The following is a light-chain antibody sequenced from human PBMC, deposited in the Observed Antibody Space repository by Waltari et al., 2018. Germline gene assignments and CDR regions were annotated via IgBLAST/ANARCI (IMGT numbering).Light chain of an antibody. J-gene: IGKJ3*01. CDR2: DAS. V-gene: IGKV3-11*01. Sequence: ELVLTQSPATLSLSPGERATLSCRASESVSRNLAWYQQKPGQAPRLLIYDASTRATDIPARFSASGSGTDFTLTISSLEPEDFAVYYCHQRSSWPLTFGPGTKVDFK. CDR3: HQRSSWPLT. CDR1: ESVSRN.